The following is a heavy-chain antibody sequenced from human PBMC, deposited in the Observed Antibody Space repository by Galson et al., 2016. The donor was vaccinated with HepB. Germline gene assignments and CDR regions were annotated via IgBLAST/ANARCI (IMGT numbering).Heavy chain of an antibody. CDR1: GFTFSTYW. D-gene: IGHD2-2*01. J-gene: IGHJ6*02. CDR3: ARGPGSPVVGAFSHRLDV. CDR2: VNSDGSRT. Sequence: SLRLSCAASGFTFSTYWMHWVRQVPGMGLVWVSRVNSDGSRTTYVDSVKGRFTISRDNAKNTLYLQMNSLRVEDTAVYYCARGPGSPVVGAFSHRLDVWGHGAAVTV. V-gene: IGHV3-74*01.